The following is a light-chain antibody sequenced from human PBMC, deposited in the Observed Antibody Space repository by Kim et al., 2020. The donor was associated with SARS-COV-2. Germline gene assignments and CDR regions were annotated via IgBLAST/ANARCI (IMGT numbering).Light chain of an antibody. Sequence: SVRRTITMSCTGGSGDVGAYNSVSWYQQPPVKAPRLVVYDVRPSGFSPRFSGSKSGNTASLTISGLQAEDEADYYCSLYTTNNTWVFGGGTQLTVL. CDR1: SGDVGAYNS. CDR3: SLYTTNNTWV. CDR2: DVR. V-gene: IGLV2-14*03. J-gene: IGLJ3*02.